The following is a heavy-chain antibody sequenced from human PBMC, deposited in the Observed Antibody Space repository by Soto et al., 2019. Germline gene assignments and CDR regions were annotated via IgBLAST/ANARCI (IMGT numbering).Heavy chain of an antibody. V-gene: IGHV3-11*06. CDR2: ISSSSSYT. CDR1: GFTFSDYY. CDR3: ARSVHYYDSSGSYDY. D-gene: IGHD3-22*01. J-gene: IGHJ4*02. Sequence: GGSLRLSCAASGFTFSDYYMSWIRQAPGKGLEWVSYISSSSSYTNYADSVKGRFTISRDNAKNSLYLQMNSLRAEDTAVYYCARSVHYYDSSGSYDYWGQGTLVTVSS.